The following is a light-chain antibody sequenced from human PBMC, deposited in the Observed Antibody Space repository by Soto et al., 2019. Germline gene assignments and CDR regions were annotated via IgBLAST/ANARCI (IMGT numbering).Light chain of an antibody. CDR1: SSDVGGYNY. V-gene: IGLV2-14*01. CDR3: SSYTSSSTLALYV. CDR2: DVS. J-gene: IGLJ1*01. Sequence: QSVLTQPASVSGAPGQSSTISCTGTSSDVGGYNYVSWYQQHPGKAPKLMIYDVSNRPSGVSNRFSGSKSGNTASLTISGLQAEDEADYSCSSYTSSSTLALYVFGTGTKVTV.